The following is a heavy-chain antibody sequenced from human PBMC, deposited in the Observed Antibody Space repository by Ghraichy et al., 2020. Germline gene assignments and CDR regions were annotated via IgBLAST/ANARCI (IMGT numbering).Heavy chain of an antibody. CDR2: IIPIFGTA. Sequence: SVKVSCKASGGTFSSYAISWVRQAPGQGLEWMGGIIPIFGTANYAQKFQGRVTITADKSTSTAYMELSSLRSEDTAVYYCARGASGETYSSSWYTDNWFDPWGQGTLVTVSS. D-gene: IGHD6-13*01. J-gene: IGHJ5*02. CDR3: ARGASGETYSSSWYTDNWFDP. CDR1: GGTFSSYA. V-gene: IGHV1-69*06.